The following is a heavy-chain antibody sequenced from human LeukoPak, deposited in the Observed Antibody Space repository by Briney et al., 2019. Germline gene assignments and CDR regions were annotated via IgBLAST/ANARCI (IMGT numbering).Heavy chain of an antibody. Sequence: GGSLRLSCAASGFTFSSYGMHWVRQAPGKGLEWVAVISYDGSNKYYADSVKGRFTISRDNSKNTLYLQMNSLRAEDTAVYYCAKAFKAVVVAATPDYWGQGTLVTVSS. V-gene: IGHV3-30*18. CDR3: AKAFKAVVVAATPDY. J-gene: IGHJ4*02. CDR1: GFTFSSYG. CDR2: ISYDGSNK. D-gene: IGHD2-15*01.